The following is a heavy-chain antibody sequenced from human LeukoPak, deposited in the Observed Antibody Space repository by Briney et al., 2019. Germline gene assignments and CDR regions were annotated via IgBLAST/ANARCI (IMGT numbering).Heavy chain of an antibody. CDR1: GYSFTSYW. Sequence: PGESLKISCKGSGYSFTSYWISWVRQMPGKGLEWMGRIDPSDSYTNYSLSFQGHVTISTDKSISTAYLQWSSLKASDTAMYYCARHRAKYYYDTTKFDPWGQGTLVTVSS. J-gene: IGHJ5*02. V-gene: IGHV5-10-1*01. CDR3: ARHRAKYYYDTTKFDP. D-gene: IGHD3-22*01. CDR2: IDPSDSYT.